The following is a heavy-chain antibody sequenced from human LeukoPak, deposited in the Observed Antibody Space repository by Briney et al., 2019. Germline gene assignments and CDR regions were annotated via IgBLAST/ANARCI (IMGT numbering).Heavy chain of an antibody. CDR2: IIPILGIA. CDR1: GYTFTGYY. CDR3: ARGQWFGELFLYYYGMDV. D-gene: IGHD3-10*01. V-gene: IGHV1-69*04. Sequence: SVKASCKASGYTFTGYYMHWVRQAPGQGLEWMGRIIPILGIANYAQKFQGRVTITADKSTSTAYMELSSLRSEDTAVYYCARGQWFGELFLYYYGMDVWGQGTTVTVSS. J-gene: IGHJ6*02.